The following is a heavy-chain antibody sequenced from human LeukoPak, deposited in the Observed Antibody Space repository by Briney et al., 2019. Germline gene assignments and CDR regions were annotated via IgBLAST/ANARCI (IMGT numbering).Heavy chain of an antibody. D-gene: IGHD3-16*01. CDR3: ARDYIVWGNADGRGR. Sequence: PGGALRLSCAASGFTFSSYLMSGVRQAPGKGLQGVANIKQDGSEKYYVHSVKVRFTISRDNAKNSLYLQMNRLRGEETAVSYCARDYIVWGNADGRGRWGQGTLVTVSS. V-gene: IGHV3-7*01. CDR2: IKQDGSEK. CDR1: GFTFSSYL. J-gene: IGHJ4*02.